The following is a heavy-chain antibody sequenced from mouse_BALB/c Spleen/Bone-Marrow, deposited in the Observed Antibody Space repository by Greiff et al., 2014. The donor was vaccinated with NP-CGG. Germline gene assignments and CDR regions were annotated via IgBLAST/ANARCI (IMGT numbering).Heavy chain of an antibody. CDR1: GFAFSDYY. J-gene: IGHJ4*01. Sequence: EVMLVESGGGLAQPGGSLKLSCATSGFAFSDYYMYWVRQTPEKRLEWVAYITKGGGSTYYPDIVKGRFTISRDNAKNTLYLQMSRLKSEDTAMYYCARQLAYAMDYWGQGTSVTVSS. CDR3: ARQLAYAMDY. CDR2: ITKGGGST. V-gene: IGHV5-12*02.